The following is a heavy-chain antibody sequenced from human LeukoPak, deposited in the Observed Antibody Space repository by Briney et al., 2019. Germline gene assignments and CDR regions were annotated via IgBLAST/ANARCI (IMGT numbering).Heavy chain of an antibody. Sequence: GGSLRLSCAASGFTFSGYEMNWVRQAPGKGLEWLSYISNSGSTIYYADSVKGRFTISRDNAKNSLYLQMNSLRAEDTAVYYCARDNSVVVADASLRYWGQGTLVTVSS. CDR2: ISNSGSTI. J-gene: IGHJ4*02. V-gene: IGHV3-48*03. D-gene: IGHD2-15*01. CDR1: GFTFSGYE. CDR3: ARDNSVVVADASLRY.